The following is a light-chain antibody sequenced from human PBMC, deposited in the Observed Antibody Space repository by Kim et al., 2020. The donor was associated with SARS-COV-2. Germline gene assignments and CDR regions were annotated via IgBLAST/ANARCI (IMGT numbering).Light chain of an antibody. Sequence: GQSITLSCTGTSSDIGGYKFVSWYQQHPGKVPKLLIYEGTERPSGVSFRFSASKSGNTASLTISGLQAEDEADYYCCSYAGSATWVFGGGTQLTVL. CDR2: EGT. J-gene: IGLJ3*02. CDR3: CSYAGSATWV. V-gene: IGLV2-23*01. CDR1: SSDIGGYKF.